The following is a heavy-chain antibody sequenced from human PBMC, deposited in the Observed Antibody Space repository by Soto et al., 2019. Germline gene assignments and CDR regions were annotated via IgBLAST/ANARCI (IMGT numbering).Heavy chain of an antibody. V-gene: IGHV3-9*01. Sequence: SLKISCAASGFTFDDYAMHWVRQAPGKGLEWVSGITWNSGTPGYADSVKGRLTISRDNAKNSLYLQMNSLRVEHTALFYCARQAMNRGWRGGRKYYFDYWGQGALVTVSS. CDR2: ITWNSGTP. CDR3: ARQAMNRGWRGGRKYYFDY. J-gene: IGHJ4*02. CDR1: GFTFDDYA. D-gene: IGHD6-19*01.